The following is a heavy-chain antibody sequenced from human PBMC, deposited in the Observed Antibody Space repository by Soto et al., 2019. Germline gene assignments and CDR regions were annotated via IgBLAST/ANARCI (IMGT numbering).Heavy chain of an antibody. J-gene: IGHJ4*02. Sequence: GGSLRLSCASSGFTFSPYTMHWVRQTPGKGLEWVAVISYDGNDKYYADSVRGRFTISRDNSKSTLYLLMSSLRAEDTSLYYCARGGGFCGADCYKGGIDYWGQGTLVTVSS. CDR3: ARGGGFCGADCYKGGIDY. CDR2: ISYDGNDK. V-gene: IGHV3-30-3*01. CDR1: GFTFSPYT. D-gene: IGHD2-21*02.